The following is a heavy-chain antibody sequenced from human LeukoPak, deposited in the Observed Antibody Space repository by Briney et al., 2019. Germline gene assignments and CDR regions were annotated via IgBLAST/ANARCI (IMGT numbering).Heavy chain of an antibody. V-gene: IGHV4-34*01. Sequence: SEPLSLPCAAYGGSFSGYYWSWLRQPPGKGLEWIGEINHSGSTNYNPSLQSRLTISVETSTNQFSLKLSSVPAADTAVYYWARPYYYYDSSGYLRSPMRRAAFDIWGQGTMVTVSS. D-gene: IGHD3-22*01. J-gene: IGHJ3*02. CDR2: INHSGST. CDR1: GGSFSGYY. CDR3: ARPYYYYDSSGYLRSPMRRAAFDI.